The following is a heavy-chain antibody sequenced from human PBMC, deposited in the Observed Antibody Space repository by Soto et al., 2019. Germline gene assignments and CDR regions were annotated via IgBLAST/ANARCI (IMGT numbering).Heavy chain of an antibody. CDR2: ISYDGSNK. V-gene: IGHV3-30*18. CDR1: GFTFSSYG. CDR3: AKDGLTFTGGGYYFDY. Sequence: QVQLVESGGGVVQPGRSLRLSCAASGFTFSSYGMHWVRQAPGKGLEWVAVISYDGSNKYYADSVKGRFTISRDNSKNTLYLQMNSHRAEDTAVYYCAKDGLTFTGGGYYFDYWGQGTLVTVSS. D-gene: IGHD3-10*01. J-gene: IGHJ4*02.